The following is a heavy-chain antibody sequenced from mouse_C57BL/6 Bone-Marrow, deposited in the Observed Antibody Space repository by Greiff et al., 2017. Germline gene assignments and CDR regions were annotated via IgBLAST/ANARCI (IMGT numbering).Heavy chain of an antibody. CDR3: ARDPYYYGSAMDY. Sequence: EVQLVESGGGLVKPGGSLKLSCAASGFTFSSYAMPWVRQTPEKRLEWVATISDGGSYTYYPDNVKGRFTISRDNAKNNLYLQMNHLKSEDTAMYYCARDPYYYGSAMDYWGQGTSVTVSS. V-gene: IGHV5-4*01. J-gene: IGHJ4*01. CDR1: GFTFSSYA. D-gene: IGHD1-1*01. CDR2: ISDGGSYT.